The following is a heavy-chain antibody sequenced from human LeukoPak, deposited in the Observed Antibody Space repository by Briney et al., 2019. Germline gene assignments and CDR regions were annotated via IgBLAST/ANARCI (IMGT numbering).Heavy chain of an antibody. CDR1: GGSFSGYY. J-gene: IGHJ5*02. D-gene: IGHD1-26*01. Sequence: SETLSLTRAVYGGSFSGYYWSWIRQPPGKGLEWIGEINHSGSTNYNPSLKSRVTISVDTSKNQFSLKLSSVTAADTAVYYCARGIVAGNWFDPWGQGTLVTVSS. V-gene: IGHV4-34*01. CDR3: ARGIVAGNWFDP. CDR2: INHSGST.